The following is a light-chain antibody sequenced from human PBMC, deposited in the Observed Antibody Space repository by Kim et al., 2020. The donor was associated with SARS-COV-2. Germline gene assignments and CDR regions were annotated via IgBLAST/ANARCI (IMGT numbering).Light chain of an antibody. CDR2: GAS. V-gene: IGKV3-15*01. CDR3: QQYNNWPPYT. Sequence: VSPGERPTLSGGASQSVSSNLARYQQKPGQAPRPPIYGASTRATGIPARFSGSGSGTEFTLTISSLQSEDFAVYYCQQYNNWPPYTFGQGNKLEI. CDR1: QSVSSN. J-gene: IGKJ2*01.